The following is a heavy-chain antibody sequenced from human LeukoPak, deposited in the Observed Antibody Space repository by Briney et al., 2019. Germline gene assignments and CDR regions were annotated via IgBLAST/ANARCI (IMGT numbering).Heavy chain of an antibody. CDR2: ISHGGNNK. Sequence: AGGSLRLSWAAAGFTFSDYGMHWVRQPPGKGLEWVAVISHGGNNKYYADSVKGRFTISRDNAKNSLYLQINSLRAEDTAVYYCARVVAAAGTWGDYWGQGTLVTVSS. V-gene: IGHV3-30*03. CDR3: ARVVAAAGTWGDY. CDR1: GFTFSDYG. D-gene: IGHD6-13*01. J-gene: IGHJ4*02.